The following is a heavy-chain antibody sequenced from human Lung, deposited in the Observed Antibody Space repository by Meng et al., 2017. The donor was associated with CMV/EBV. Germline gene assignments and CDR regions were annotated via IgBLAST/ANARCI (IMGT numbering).Heavy chain of an antibody. J-gene: IGHJ6*02. D-gene: IGHD3-3*01. CDR3: AKDIRGGARKTILGKNYHYSGMDV. CDR2: ISWNRVNI. Sequence: SLTLXSPPSALTSADYATHWVRQVPGNGLEWVSSISWNRVNIDYADSVKGRFTISRDNAKNSLYLQMNSLRAEDAALYYCAKDIRGGARKTILGKNYHYSGMDVWXQGTTVTVSS. V-gene: IGHV3-9*02. CDR1: ALTSADYA.